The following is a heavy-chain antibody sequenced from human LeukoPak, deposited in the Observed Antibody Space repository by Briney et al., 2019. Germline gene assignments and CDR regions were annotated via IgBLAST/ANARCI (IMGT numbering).Heavy chain of an antibody. CDR1: GGSISNHY. CDR2: IYYGGST. V-gene: IGHV4-59*11. J-gene: IGHJ4*02. CDR3: ARESASGYYGGFDS. D-gene: IGHD5-12*01. Sequence: SETLSLTCSVSGGSISNHYWSWIRQPPGKGLEWIGYIYYGGSTNYNPSLKSRVTISGDTSKNQFSLKLSSVTTADTAVYYCARESASGYYGGFDSWGQGTLVTVSS.